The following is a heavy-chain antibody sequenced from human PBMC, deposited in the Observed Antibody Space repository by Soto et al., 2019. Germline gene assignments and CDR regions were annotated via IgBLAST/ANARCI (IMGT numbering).Heavy chain of an antibody. CDR1: GFTFSDFA. Sequence: PGGSLRLSCVASGFTFSDFAMSWVRQAPGKGLEWVSRISGLADATYYADSVQGRFTISRDNSKNTLYLQMNSLRAEDMAVYYCAKGMYSGSWYYDCWGQGTLVTVSS. CDR3: AKGMYSGSWYYDC. J-gene: IGHJ4*02. CDR2: ISGLADAT. V-gene: IGHV3-23*01. D-gene: IGHD1-26*01.